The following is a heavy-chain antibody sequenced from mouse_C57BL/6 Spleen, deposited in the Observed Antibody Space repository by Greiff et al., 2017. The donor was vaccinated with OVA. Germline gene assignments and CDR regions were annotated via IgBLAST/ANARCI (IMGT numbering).Heavy chain of an antibody. V-gene: IGHV5-9*01. CDR1: GFTFSSYT. Sequence: EVKVVESGGGLVKPGGSLKLSCAASGFTFSSYTMSWVRQTPEKRLEWVATISGGGGNTYYPDSVKGRYTISRDNAKNTLYLQMSSLRSEDTALYYCARHDYGSSLNFYSAMDYWGQGTSVTVSS. CDR2: ISGGGGNT. D-gene: IGHD1-1*01. J-gene: IGHJ4*01. CDR3: ARHDYGSSLNFYSAMDY.